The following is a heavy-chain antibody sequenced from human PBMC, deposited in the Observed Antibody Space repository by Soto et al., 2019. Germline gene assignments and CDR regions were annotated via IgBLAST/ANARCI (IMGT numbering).Heavy chain of an antibody. CDR3: AKDKGIVGATPHY. CDR2: ISYDGSNK. CDR1: GFTFSSYG. J-gene: IGHJ4*02. D-gene: IGHD1-26*01. Sequence: QVQLVESGGGVVQPGRSLRLSCAASGFTFSSYGMHWVRQAPGKGLEWVAVISYDGSNKYYADSVTGRFTISRDNSKNTLYLQMNSLRAEDTAVYYCAKDKGIVGATPHYWGQGTLVTVSS. V-gene: IGHV3-30*18.